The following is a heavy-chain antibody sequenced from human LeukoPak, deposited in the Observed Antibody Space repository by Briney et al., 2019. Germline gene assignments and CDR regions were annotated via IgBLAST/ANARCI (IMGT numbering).Heavy chain of an antibody. J-gene: IGHJ2*01. CDR1: SGSFSGYY. V-gene: IGHV4-34*01. CDR2: INHSGSP. CDR3: ARADYGDYVPSWYFDL. Sequence: SETLSLTCGVYSGSFSGYYWSWFRQPPGKGLEWIGEINHSGSPNYNPSLMSRVTISVDTSKNQFSLKLSSVTAADTAVYYCARADYGDYVPSWYFDLWGRGTLVTVSS. D-gene: IGHD4-17*01.